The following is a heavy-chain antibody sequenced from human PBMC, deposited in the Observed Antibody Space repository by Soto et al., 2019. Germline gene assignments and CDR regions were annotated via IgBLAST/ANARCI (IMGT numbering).Heavy chain of an antibody. CDR3: AKEGQYGEYAGENWFDS. CDR1: GFTFFPDW. Sequence: EVQLVESGGGVVQPGGSLRLSCAASGFTFFPDWIHWGLQVPGKGLLWVSRINSDGSHTSYADSGRCRFTISRDNSKNTVYLQMNSLTAEATAVYYCAKEGQYGEYAGENWFDSWGQGSLVTVSS. J-gene: IGHJ5*01. D-gene: IGHD4-17*01. CDR2: INSDGSHT. V-gene: IGHV3-74*01.